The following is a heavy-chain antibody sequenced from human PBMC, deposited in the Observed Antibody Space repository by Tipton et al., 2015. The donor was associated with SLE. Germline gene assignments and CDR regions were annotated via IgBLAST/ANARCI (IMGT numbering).Heavy chain of an antibody. D-gene: IGHD6-13*01. J-gene: IGHJ3*02. V-gene: IGHV4-61*02. CDR1: GGSLSSGGYY. CDR2: ISSSGST. CDR3: ARVVYSFSDAFDI. Sequence: TLSLTCTVSGGSLSSGGYYWNWIRQPAGKGLEWIGRISSSGSTNYNPSLKTRVTISIDTSTNQFSLRLTSLTAADTAVYYCARVVYSFSDAFDIWGQGTLVTVSS.